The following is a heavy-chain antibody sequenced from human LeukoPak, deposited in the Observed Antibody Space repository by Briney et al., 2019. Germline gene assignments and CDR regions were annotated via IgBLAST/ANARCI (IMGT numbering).Heavy chain of an antibody. CDR2: INPNSGGT. V-gene: IGHV1-2*02. CDR1: GGTFSSYA. CDR3: ARSRVVPAAIGGY. Sequence: ASVKVSCKASGGTFSSYAISWVRQAPGQGLEWMGWINPNSGGTNYAQNFQGRVTMTRDTSISTAYMELSRLRSDDTAVYYCARSRVVPAAIGGYWGQGTLVTVSS. D-gene: IGHD2-2*02. J-gene: IGHJ4*02.